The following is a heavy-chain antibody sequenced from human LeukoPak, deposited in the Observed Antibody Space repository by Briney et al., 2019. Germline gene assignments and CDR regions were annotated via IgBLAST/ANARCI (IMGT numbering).Heavy chain of an antibody. D-gene: IGHD3-22*01. Sequence: SETLSLTCTVSDGSISSESYYWGWIRQLPGKGLEWIGSAYNIGNTYYNPSPKSRVTISVDTSKNQFSLKLSSVTAADTAVYYCAREASSGFDYWGQGTLVTVSS. V-gene: IGHV4-39*07. J-gene: IGHJ4*02. CDR3: AREASSGFDY. CDR1: DGSISSESYY. CDR2: AYNIGNT.